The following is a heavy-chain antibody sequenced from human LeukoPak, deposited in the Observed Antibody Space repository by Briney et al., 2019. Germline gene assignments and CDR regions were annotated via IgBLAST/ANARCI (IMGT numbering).Heavy chain of an antibody. D-gene: IGHD3-10*01. J-gene: IGHJ4*02. CDR2: INTKIGNP. V-gene: IGHV7-4-1*02. Sequence: ASVKVSCKASGYTFNTYAMNWVRQAPGQGLEWMGWINTKIGNPTYAQGFTGRFVFSLDTSVSTAYLQISSLKAEDTAVYYCAKANYYGSGSYWEKFDYWGQGTLVTVSS. CDR1: GYTFNTYA. CDR3: AKANYYGSGSYWEKFDY.